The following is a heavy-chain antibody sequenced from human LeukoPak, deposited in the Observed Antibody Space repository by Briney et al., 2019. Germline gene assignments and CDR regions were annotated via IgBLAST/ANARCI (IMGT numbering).Heavy chain of an antibody. V-gene: IGHV1-24*01. J-gene: IGHJ3*02. D-gene: IGHD3-10*01. Sequence: ASVKVSCKVSGYTLTELSMHGVRRAPGKGREWRGGFDPEDGETSYAQKFQGRVTMTEDTSTDTAYMELSSLRSEDTAVYYCATDRYYGSGNGAFDIWGQGTMVTVSS. CDR2: FDPEDGET. CDR1: GYTLTELS. CDR3: ATDRYYGSGNGAFDI.